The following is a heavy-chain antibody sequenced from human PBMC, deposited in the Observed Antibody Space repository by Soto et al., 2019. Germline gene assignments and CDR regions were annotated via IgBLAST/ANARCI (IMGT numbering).Heavy chain of an antibody. CDR1: GGTFSSYA. CDR3: ARYKGNDYSVNSHIYAS. D-gene: IGHD4-4*01. CDR2: IIPIFDTA. Sequence: QVQLVQSGAEVKKPGSSVKVSCKASGGTFSSYAISWVRQAPGQGLEWMGGIIPIFDTANYAQKFQGRVTITADKSTTTTYMELSSLRSEDTPVYSCARYKGNDYSVNSHIYASSGQGTPVTVSS. J-gene: IGHJ5*02. V-gene: IGHV1-69*06.